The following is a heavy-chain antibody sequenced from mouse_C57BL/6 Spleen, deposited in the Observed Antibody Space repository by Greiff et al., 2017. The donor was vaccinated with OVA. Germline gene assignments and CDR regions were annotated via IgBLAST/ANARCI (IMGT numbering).Heavy chain of an antibody. CDR3: AFITTVERYFDV. CDR2: IDPANGNT. Sequence: EVKLEESVAELVRPGASVKLSCTASGFNIKNTYMHWVKQRPEQGLEWIGRIDPANGNTKYAPKFQGKATITADTSSNTAYLQLSSLTSEDTAIYYCAFITTVERYFDVWGTGTTVTVSS. CDR1: GFNIKNTY. V-gene: IGHV14-3*01. J-gene: IGHJ1*03. D-gene: IGHD1-1*01.